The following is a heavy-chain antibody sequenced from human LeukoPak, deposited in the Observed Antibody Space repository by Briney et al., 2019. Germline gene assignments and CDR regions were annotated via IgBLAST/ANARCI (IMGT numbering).Heavy chain of an antibody. Sequence: PSETLSLTCTVSGYSISSGYYWGWIRQPPGKGLEWIGSISHSGSTYYNPSLKSRVSISVDTSKSQFSLRLSSVTAADTAVYYCARVLLVGAILDDFDYWGQGTLVTVSS. CDR1: GYSISSGYY. V-gene: IGHV4-38-2*02. J-gene: IGHJ4*02. CDR2: ISHSGST. CDR3: ARVLLVGAILDDFDY. D-gene: IGHD1-26*01.